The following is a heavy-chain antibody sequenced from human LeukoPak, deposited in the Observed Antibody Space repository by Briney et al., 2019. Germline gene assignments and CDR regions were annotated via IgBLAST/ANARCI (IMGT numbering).Heavy chain of an antibody. D-gene: IGHD1-26*01. CDR1: GFIFTNYF. Sequence: GGSLRLSCAASGFIFTNYFMSWVRQAPGKGLEWVASIKHDGSEKYYVDSVRGRFTISRDSSKNTLYLQMNSLRAEDTAVYYCAKLAGATEDTYYYYYGMDVWGQGTTVTVSS. CDR2: IKHDGSEK. J-gene: IGHJ6*02. V-gene: IGHV3-7*01. CDR3: AKLAGATEDTYYYYYGMDV.